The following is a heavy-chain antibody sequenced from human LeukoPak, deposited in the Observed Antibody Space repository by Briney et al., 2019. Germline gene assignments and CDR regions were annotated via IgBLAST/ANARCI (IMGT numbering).Heavy chain of an antibody. V-gene: IGHV3-9*01. D-gene: IGHD3-16*01. CDR3: VRRGNRWGDY. CDR2: ISWNSGSI. Sequence: GGSLRLSCAASGFTFDDYAMHWVRQAPGKGLEWVSGISWNSGSIGYADSVKGRFAISRDNAKNSLYLQMNSLRAEDTAVYYCVRRGNRWGDYWGQGTLVTVSS. J-gene: IGHJ4*02. CDR1: GFTFDDYA.